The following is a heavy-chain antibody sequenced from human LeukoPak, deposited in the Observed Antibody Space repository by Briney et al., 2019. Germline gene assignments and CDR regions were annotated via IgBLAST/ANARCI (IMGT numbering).Heavy chain of an antibody. CDR2: IYHSGST. Sequence: SETLSLTCTVSGGSISSGGYYWSWIRQPPGKGLEWIGYIYHSGSTYYNPSLKSRVTISVDRSKNQFSLKLSSVTAADTAVYYCATDSSTDAFDIWGQGTMVTVSS. CDR1: GGSISSGGYY. V-gene: IGHV4-30-2*01. D-gene: IGHD6-13*01. J-gene: IGHJ3*02. CDR3: ATDSSTDAFDI.